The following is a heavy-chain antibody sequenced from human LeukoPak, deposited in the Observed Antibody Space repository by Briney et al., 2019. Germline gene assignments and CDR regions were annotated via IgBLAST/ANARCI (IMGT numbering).Heavy chain of an antibody. CDR2: INHSGST. V-gene: IGHV4-34*01. CDR3: ASAAAGTSFDY. CDR1: GESFSGYY. D-gene: IGHD6-13*01. J-gene: IGHJ4*02. Sequence: SETLSLTCAVYGESFSGYYWSWIRQPPGKGLEWIGEINHSGSTNYNPSLKSRVTISVDTSKNQFSLKLSSVTAADTAVYYCASAAAGTSFDYWGQGTLVTVSS.